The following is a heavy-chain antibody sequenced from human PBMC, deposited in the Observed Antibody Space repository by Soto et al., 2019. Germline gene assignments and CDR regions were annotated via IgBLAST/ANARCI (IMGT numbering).Heavy chain of an antibody. V-gene: IGHV4-4*02. CDR2: VFHTGTT. CDR1: GDSVSSPYY. CDR3: ARSAGWYAVHS. J-gene: IGHJ4*02. D-gene: IGHD6-19*01. Sequence: QVQLQESGPGLVKPSGTLSLTCAVSGDSVSSPYYWCWVRQPPGKGLEWIGEVFHTGTTSYNPSLRSRVTISMDKSNNISSLDLSSVTAADTAVYYCARSAGWYAVHSWGPGTLVIVSS.